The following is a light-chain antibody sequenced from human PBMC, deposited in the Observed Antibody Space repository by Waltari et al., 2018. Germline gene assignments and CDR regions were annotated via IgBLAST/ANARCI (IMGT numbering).Light chain of an antibody. CDR3: SSYGGSNNWV. CDR1: SVYVGGSNS. J-gene: IGLJ3*02. Sequence: QSALPPPPSPPGSPGPSAPIPCPGTSVYVGGSNSACWYQQRPGTVPTLMISEVSHRPSGFPDRFSGSKSGNTASLTVCGLQAEDEAQYYCSSYGGSNNWVFGGGTKLTVL. CDR2: EVS. V-gene: IGLV2-8*01.